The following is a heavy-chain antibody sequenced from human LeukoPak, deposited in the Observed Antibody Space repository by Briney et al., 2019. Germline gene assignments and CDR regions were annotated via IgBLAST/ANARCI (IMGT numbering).Heavy chain of an antibody. CDR2: IYYSGST. D-gene: IGHD6-25*01. Sequence: SETLSLTCTVSGGSLSGYYWSWIRQPPGTGLKWSGYIYYSGSTTYNPSLKSRVTISVDTSTNQFSLIMSSVTAADTAVYYCARDFGPRAAAHRYYGMDVWGQGTPVTVSS. CDR1: GGSLSGYY. CDR3: ARDFGPRAAAHRYYGMDV. J-gene: IGHJ6*02. V-gene: IGHV4-59*01.